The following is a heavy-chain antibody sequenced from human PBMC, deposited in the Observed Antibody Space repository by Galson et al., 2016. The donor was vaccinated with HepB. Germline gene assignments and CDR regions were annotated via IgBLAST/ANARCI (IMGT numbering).Heavy chain of an antibody. CDR1: GLTFTDYY. D-gene: IGHD6-19*01. CDR2: ISSSSTYT. J-gene: IGHJ4*02. CDR3: ASERGLGYSTGWFPY. Sequence: SLRLSCAASGLTFTDYYMSWIRQAPGKGLEWVSHISSSSTYTNYADSVKGRFIISRDNVKNLLYLQMNSLRAEDTAVYYCASERGLGYSTGWFPYWGQGTLVTVSS. V-gene: IGHV3-11*06.